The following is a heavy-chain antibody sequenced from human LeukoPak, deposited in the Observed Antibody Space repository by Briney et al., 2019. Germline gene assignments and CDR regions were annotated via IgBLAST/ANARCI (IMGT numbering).Heavy chain of an antibody. CDR1: GITFSNGL. V-gene: IGHV3-15*01. CDR2: IKRETDDGTT. J-gene: IGHJ5*02. Sequence: GCLRISCSAPGITFSNGLMGLGRPASGEGPGGVGRIKRETDDGTTDYAIPVKSRCTTARDDSKNTLYLQMNSLKTEDTAMYYCTTDSYVTPRTRVFNWFDPWGQATLPTVSS. D-gene: IGHD4-23*01. CDR3: TTDSYVTPRTRVFNWFDP.